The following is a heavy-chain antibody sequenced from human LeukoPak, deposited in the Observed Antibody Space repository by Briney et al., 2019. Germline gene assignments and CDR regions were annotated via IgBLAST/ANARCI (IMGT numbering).Heavy chain of an antibody. Sequence: SETLSLTCAVYGGSFSGYYWSWIRQPPGKGLEWIGGINHSGSTNYNPSLKSRVTISVDTSKNQFSLKLSSVTAADTAVYYCEREWYWNYYYMDVWGKGTTVTVSS. V-gene: IGHV4-34*01. D-gene: IGHD2-8*02. CDR3: EREWYWNYYYMDV. CDR1: GGSFSGYY. J-gene: IGHJ6*03. CDR2: INHSGST.